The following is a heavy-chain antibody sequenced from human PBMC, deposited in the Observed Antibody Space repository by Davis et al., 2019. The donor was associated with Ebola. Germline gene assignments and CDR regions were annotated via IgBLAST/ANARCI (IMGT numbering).Heavy chain of an antibody. J-gene: IGHJ4*02. V-gene: IGHV3-11*06. CDR1: GFTFSNAW. CDR2: ISSSSSYT. Sequence: GESLKISCAASGFTFSNAWMSWVRQAPGKGLEWVSYISSSSSYTNYADSVKGRFTISRDNAKNSLYLQMNSLRAEDTAVYYCVTSGATLKIDYWGQGTLVTVSS. CDR3: VTSGATLKIDY. D-gene: IGHD6-25*01.